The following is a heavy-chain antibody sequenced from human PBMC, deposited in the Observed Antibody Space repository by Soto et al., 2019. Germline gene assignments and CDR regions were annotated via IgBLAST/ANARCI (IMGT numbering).Heavy chain of an antibody. V-gene: IGHV3-48*01. D-gene: IGHD6-19*01. Sequence: EVQLVESGGGLVQPGGSLRLSCAASGFTFSSYSMNWVRQAPGKGLEWVSYISSSSSTIYYADSVKGRFTISRDNAKNSLYLQMNSLRAEDTAGYYCARRWEYSSFDYWGQGTLVTVSS. CDR2: ISSSSSTI. CDR3: ARRWEYSSFDY. CDR1: GFTFSSYS. J-gene: IGHJ4*02.